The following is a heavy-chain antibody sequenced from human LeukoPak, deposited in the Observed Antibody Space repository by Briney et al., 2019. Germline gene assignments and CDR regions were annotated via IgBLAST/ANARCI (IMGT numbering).Heavy chain of an antibody. CDR1: GFTLSSYE. D-gene: IGHD3-22*01. CDR2: IDYSGGST. J-gene: IGHJ4*02. V-gene: IGHV3-23*01. CDR3: AKNPLGYYYDSSGYYGGFDY. Sequence: GGSLRLSCTVSGFTLSSYEMSWIRQAPGKGLEWVSSIDYSGGSTYYADSVKGRFTISRDNSKNTLYLQLNSLRGDDTAVYYCAKNPLGYYYDSSGYYGGFDYWGQGTLVTVSS.